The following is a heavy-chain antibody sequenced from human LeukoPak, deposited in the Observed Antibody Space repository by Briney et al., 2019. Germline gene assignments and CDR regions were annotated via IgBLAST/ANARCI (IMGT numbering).Heavy chain of an antibody. D-gene: IGHD3-3*01. CDR3: ARGLYDFWSGYAYDISPQTSSEYFQH. CDR1: GYTFTSYY. CDR2: INPSGGST. V-gene: IGHV1-46*01. J-gene: IGHJ1*01. Sequence: GASVKVSCKASGYTFTSYYMHWVRQAPGQGLEWMGIINPSGGSTSYAQKFQGRVTMTRDTSTSTVYMELSSLRSEDTAVYYCARGLYDFWSGYAYDISPQTSSEYFQHWGQGTLVTVSS.